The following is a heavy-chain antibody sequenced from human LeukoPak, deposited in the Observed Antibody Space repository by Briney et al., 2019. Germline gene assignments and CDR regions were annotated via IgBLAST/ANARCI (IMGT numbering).Heavy chain of an antibody. V-gene: IGHV4-59*08. D-gene: IGHD4-17*01. J-gene: IGHJ4*02. CDR1: GGSISSYY. Sequence: PSETLSLTCTVSGGSISSYYWSWIRQPPGKGLEWIGYIYSSGSTNYNPSLKSRVTISVDMSKNQFSLKLNSVTAADTAVYYCARSKTTTVTTPDYWGQGTLVTVSS. CDR3: ARSKTTTVTTPDY. CDR2: IYSSGST.